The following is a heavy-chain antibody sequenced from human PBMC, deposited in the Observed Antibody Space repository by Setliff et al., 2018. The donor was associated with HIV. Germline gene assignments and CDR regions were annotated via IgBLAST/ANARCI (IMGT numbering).Heavy chain of an antibody. Sequence: ASVKVSCKASGGTFSSYVISWVRQAPGQGLEWMGGIIPIFGTANYAQKFQGRVTITADESTSTAYMELSSLRSDDTAVYYCARVQTMAVAGTQYYYMDVWGKGTTVTVSS. J-gene: IGHJ6*03. CDR1: GGTFSSYV. CDR3: ARVQTMAVAGTQYYYMDV. D-gene: IGHD6-19*01. CDR2: IIPIFGTA. V-gene: IGHV1-69*13.